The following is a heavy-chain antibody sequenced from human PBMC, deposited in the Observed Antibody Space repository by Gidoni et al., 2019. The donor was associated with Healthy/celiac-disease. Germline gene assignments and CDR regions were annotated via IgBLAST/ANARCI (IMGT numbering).Heavy chain of an antibody. CDR2: ISSNGGST. CDR1: RFTFSSYA. Sequence: EVQLVESGGGLVQPGGSLRLSCAAFRFTFSSYAMHWVRQAPGKGLEYVSAISSNGGSTYYANSVKGRFTISRDNSKNTLYLQMGSLRAEDMAVYYCARESTLLDAFDIWGQGTMVTVSS. D-gene: IGHD3-10*01. J-gene: IGHJ3*02. CDR3: ARESTLLDAFDI. V-gene: IGHV3-64*01.